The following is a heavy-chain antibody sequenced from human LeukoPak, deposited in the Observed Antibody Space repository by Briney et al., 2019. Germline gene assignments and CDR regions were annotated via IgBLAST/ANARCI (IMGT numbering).Heavy chain of an antibody. CDR1: GGSISSGGYS. CDR3: ARGRDYDYVWGSYRSLDY. V-gene: IGHV4-30-2*01. D-gene: IGHD3-16*02. Sequence: PSETLSLTCAVSGGSISSGGYSWSWIRQPPGKGLEWIGYIYHSGSTYYNPSLKSRVTISVDRSKNQFSLKLSSVAAADTAVYYCARGRDYDYVWGSYRSLDYWGQGTLVTVSS. CDR2: IYHSGST. J-gene: IGHJ4*02.